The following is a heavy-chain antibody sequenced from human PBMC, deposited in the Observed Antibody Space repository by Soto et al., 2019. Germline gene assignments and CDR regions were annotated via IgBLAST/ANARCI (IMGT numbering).Heavy chain of an antibody. CDR3: ARTPQWLVGFTFDY. CDR1: GFTFSSYG. V-gene: IGHV3-33*01. D-gene: IGHD6-19*01. J-gene: IGHJ4*02. CDR2: IWYDGSNK. Sequence: QVQLVESGGGVVQPGRSLRLSCAASGFTFSSYGMHWVRQAPGKGLEWAAVIWYDGSNKYYADSVKGRFTISRDNSKNTLYLQMNSLRAEDTAVYYCARTPQWLVGFTFDYWGQGTLVTVSS.